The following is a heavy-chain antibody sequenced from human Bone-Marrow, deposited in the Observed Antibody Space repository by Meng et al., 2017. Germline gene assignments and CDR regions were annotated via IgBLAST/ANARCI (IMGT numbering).Heavy chain of an antibody. Sequence: GRLVQSGAEEKKPGASVKVSCKASGYTFPDYWLHWVRRAPGQGLEWMGRINPKSGDTHYAQRFQGRVTMTGDTSISTAYMELSGLRSDDTAMYYCARDEDISAAGKLFGDYWGQGTLVTVSS. CDR3: ARDEDISAAGKLFGDY. CDR2: INPKSGDT. V-gene: IGHV1-2*06. J-gene: IGHJ4*02. CDR1: GYTFPDYW. D-gene: IGHD6-13*01.